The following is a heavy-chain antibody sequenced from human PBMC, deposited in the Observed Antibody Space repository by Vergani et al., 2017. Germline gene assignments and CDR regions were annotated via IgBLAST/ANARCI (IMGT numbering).Heavy chain of an antibody. CDR1: GASVNSYY. D-gene: IGHD3-10*01. J-gene: IGHJ4*02. Sequence: QVKLQESGPGLVKPSETLSLTCTVSGASVNSYYWSWIRQPPGKGLEWMGYVSFRGDTLYDPSVKGRRTISLNTSSNQFSLYLTAVTSADTAVYYCARSRIYYGAGSPDYWGQGTLVTVSS. CDR3: ARSRIYYGAGSPDY. V-gene: IGHV4-59*02. CDR2: VSFRGDT.